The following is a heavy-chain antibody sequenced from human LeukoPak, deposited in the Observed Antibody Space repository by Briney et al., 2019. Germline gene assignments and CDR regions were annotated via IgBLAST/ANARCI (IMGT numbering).Heavy chain of an antibody. D-gene: IGHD3-10*01. V-gene: IGHV3-30*02. CDR1: GFTFNNYG. J-gene: IGHJ6*03. CDR3: AKGSGHYYYMDV. Sequence: PGGSLRLSCAASGFTFNNYGMHWVRQAPGKGLEWVAFILYDGSNKYYADSVKGRFTISRDNSKNTLYLQMNSLRADDTAVYYCAKGSGHYYYMDVWGKGTTVTVSS. CDR2: ILYDGSNK.